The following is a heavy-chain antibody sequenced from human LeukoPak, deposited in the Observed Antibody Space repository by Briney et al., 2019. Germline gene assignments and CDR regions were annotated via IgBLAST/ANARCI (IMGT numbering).Heavy chain of an antibody. CDR2: INHSGST. Sequence: SETLSLTCAVYGGSFSGYYWSWIRQPPGKGLEWIGEINHSGSTNYNPSLKSRVTISVDTSKNQFSLKLSSVTAADTAVYYCARGGFGDSPPLDYWGQGTLVTVSS. D-gene: IGHD4-17*01. J-gene: IGHJ4*02. CDR3: ARGGFGDSPPLDY. CDR1: GGSFSGYY. V-gene: IGHV4-34*01.